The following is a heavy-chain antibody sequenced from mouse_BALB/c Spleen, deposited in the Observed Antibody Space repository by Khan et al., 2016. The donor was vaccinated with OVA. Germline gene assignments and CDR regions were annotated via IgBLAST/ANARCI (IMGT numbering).Heavy chain of an antibody. V-gene: IGHV1-18*01. CDR1: GNTFTEYT. Sequence: EVQLQQSGPEVVKPGATVKISCTTSGNTFTEYTLHWVKQSHGKSLEWIGVINPKNGVTSYNQKFKGKATLTVDKSSSTAYMEFRSLTSEDSAVYYCARDAGRYWGQGPSVTVSS. CDR2: INPKNGVT. D-gene: IGHD3-3*01. J-gene: IGHJ4*01. CDR3: ARDAGRY.